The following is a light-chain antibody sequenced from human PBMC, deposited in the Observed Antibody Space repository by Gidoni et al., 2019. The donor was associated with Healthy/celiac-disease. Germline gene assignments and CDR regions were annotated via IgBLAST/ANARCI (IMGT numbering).Light chain of an antibody. CDR2: DAS. CDR3: QQRSNWPPVFT. Sequence: EIVLTQSPATLSLYPGDRATPSFRASQSVSSYLAWYQQKPGQAPRLLIYDASNRATGSPARFSGSGSGTDFTFTISILEPEDFAVYYCQQRSNWPPVFTFGPGTKVDIK. V-gene: IGKV3-11*01. CDR1: QSVSSY. J-gene: IGKJ3*01.